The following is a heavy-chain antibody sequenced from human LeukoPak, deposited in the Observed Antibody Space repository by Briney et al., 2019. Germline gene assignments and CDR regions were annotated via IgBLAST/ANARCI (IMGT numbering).Heavy chain of an antibody. CDR2: MSAGGRST. D-gene: IGHD1-26*01. CDR1: GFTFNNYA. CDR3: VKAGDTTAWFRDFDC. V-gene: IGHV3-23*01. Sequence: GGSLRLSCAASGFTFNNYAMNWVRQAPGKGLEWVSGMSAGGRSTCFADSVKGRFTISRGNSKNTLYLQMNSLRAEDTAIYYCVKAGDTTAWFRDFDCWGQGTQVTVS. J-gene: IGHJ4*02.